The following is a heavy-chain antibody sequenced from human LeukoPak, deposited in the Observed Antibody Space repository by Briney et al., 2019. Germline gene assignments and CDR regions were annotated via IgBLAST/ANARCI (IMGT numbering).Heavy chain of an antibody. CDR3: AREIKNLGYCSITSCYHDY. CDR1: GGSISSYY. Sequence: SETLSLTCTVSGGSISSYYWSWIRQPAGKGLEWIGRIYTSGSTNYNPSLKSRVTMSVDTSTNQFSLKLTSVTAADTAVYYCAREIKNLGYCSITSCYHDYWGQGTLVTVSS. D-gene: IGHD2-2*01. J-gene: IGHJ4*02. CDR2: IYTSGST. V-gene: IGHV4-4*07.